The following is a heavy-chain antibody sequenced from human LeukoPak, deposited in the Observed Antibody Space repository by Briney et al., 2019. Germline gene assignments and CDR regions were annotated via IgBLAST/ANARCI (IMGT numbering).Heavy chain of an antibody. CDR2: LYSGSST. CDR3: AKALHTATIYNWYFDL. V-gene: IGHV3-53*01. CDR1: GFTVSTNY. D-gene: IGHD3-9*01. J-gene: IGHJ2*01. Sequence: TGGSLRLSCAASGFTVSTNYMNWVRQAPGKGLEWVSILYSGSSTYYADSVEGRFTISRDSSKNTLYLQMNNLRAEDTAVYYCAKALHTATIYNWYFDLWGRGTLVTVSS.